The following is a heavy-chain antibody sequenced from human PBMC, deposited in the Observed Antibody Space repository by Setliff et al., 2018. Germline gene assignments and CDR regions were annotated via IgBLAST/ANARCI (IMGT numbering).Heavy chain of an antibody. V-gene: IGHV5-51*01. CDR2: IYPGDSDT. CDR1: GYSFSIYW. J-gene: IGHJ3*02. CDR3: ARRAGDAFDI. Sequence: GESLKISCKGSGYSFSIYWIGWVRQMPGKGLEWMGIIYPGDSDTIYRPSFRXXXXISXXXXXXXXXXXWSSLKASDTAMYYCARRAGDAFDIWGQGTMVTVSS.